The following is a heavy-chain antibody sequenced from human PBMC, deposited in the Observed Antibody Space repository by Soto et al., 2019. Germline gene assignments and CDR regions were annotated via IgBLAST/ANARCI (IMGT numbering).Heavy chain of an antibody. V-gene: IGHV3-53*01. CDR1: GFTVSSNY. CDR3: AREAPFDY. Sequence: PGGSRRRSCAASGFTVSSNYMSWVRQAPGKGLEWVSVIYSGGSTYYADSVKGRFTISRDNSKNTLYLQMNSLRAEDTAVYYCAREAPFDYWGQGTLVTVSS. CDR2: IYSGGST. J-gene: IGHJ4*02.